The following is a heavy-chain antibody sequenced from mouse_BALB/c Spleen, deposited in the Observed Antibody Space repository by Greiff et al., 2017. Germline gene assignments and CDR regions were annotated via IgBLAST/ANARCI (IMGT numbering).Heavy chain of an antibody. J-gene: IGHJ1*01. CDR3: VRLGNCGYFAV. CDR1: GFDFSRYW. CDR2: INPGSSTI. V-gene: IGHV4-2*02. Sequence: DVQLQESGGGLVQPGGSLILSCAASGFDFSRYWMSWARQAPGKGQEWIGEINPGSSTINLTPSLKDKFIISRDNAKNTLYLQMSKVRSEDTALYYCVRLGNCGYFAVWGAGTTVTVSS. D-gene: IGHD2-1*01.